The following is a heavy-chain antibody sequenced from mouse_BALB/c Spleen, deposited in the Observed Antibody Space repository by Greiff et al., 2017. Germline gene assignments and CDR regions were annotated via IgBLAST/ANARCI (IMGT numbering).Heavy chain of an antibody. J-gene: IGHJ4*01. CDR1: GFTFSSYA. D-gene: IGHD1-2*01. CDR2: ISSGGST. Sequence: DVKLVESGGGLVKPGGSLKLSCAASGFTFSSYAMSWVRQTPEKRLEWVASISSGGSTYYPDSVKGRFTISRDNARNILYLQMSSLRSEDTAMYYCAREGLLRLHYAMDYWGQGTSVTVSS. V-gene: IGHV5-6-5*01. CDR3: AREGLLRLHYAMDY.